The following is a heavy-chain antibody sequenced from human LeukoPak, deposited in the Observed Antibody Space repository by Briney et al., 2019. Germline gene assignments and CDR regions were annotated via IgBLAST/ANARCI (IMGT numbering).Heavy chain of an antibody. V-gene: IGHV6-1*01. CDR1: GDSVSSNTAA. CDR2: TFYRSRWYN. D-gene: IGHD2-15*01. CDR3: ARDGWPAFDY. Sequence: SQTLSLTCAISGDSVSSNTAAWNWIRQSPSGGLEWLGRTFYRSRWYNDYAVSVKSRITINLDTSKNQFSLHLNSVTPEDTAVYFCARDGWPAFDYWGQGTLVTVSS. J-gene: IGHJ4*02.